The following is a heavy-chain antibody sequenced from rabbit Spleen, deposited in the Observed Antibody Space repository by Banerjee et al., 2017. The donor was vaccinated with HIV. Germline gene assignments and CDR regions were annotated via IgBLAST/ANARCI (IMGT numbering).Heavy chain of an antibody. V-gene: IGHV1S45*01. CDR3: ARDTGSSFSSYGMDL. Sequence: EQLEESGGDLVKPEGSLTLTCTVSGFSFSSNAMCWVRQAPGKGLEWISCIAGSSSGFTYSATWAKGRFTISKTSSTTVTLQMTSLTVADTATYFCARDTGSSFSSYGMDLWGPGTLVTVS. D-gene: IGHD8-1*01. J-gene: IGHJ6*01. CDR2: IAGSSSGFT. CDR1: GFSFSSNA.